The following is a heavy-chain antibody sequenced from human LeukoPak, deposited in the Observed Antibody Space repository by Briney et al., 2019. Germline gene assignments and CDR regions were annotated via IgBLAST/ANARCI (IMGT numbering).Heavy chain of an antibody. CDR3: ARDRAALRYFERGGPDY. D-gene: IGHD3-9*01. V-gene: IGHV1-46*01. Sequence: ASVKVSCKASGYTFTSYYMHWVRQAPGQGLEWMGIINPSGGSTSYAQKFQGRLTMTRDTSTSTVYMELSSLGSEDTAVYYCARDRAALRYFERGGPDYWGQGTLVTVSS. CDR2: INPSGGST. CDR1: GYTFTSYY. J-gene: IGHJ4*02.